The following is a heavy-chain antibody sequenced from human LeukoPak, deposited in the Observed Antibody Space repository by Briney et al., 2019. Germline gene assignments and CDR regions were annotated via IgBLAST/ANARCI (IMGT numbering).Heavy chain of an antibody. CDR2: IWHDGSNT. J-gene: IGHJ6*03. V-gene: IGHV3-30*02. D-gene: IGHD3-10*01. CDR3: AIDYNFYGSGTSALYYYFCMDV. CDR1: GFSFSDYG. Sequence: GGSLRLSCAASGFSFSDYGMHWVRQAPGKGLEWVAFIWHDGSNTYYGDSVKGRFTVSRDNSEDTVYLQMYSLRAEDTAVYFCAIDYNFYGSGTSALYYYFCMDVWGKGTPVTVSS.